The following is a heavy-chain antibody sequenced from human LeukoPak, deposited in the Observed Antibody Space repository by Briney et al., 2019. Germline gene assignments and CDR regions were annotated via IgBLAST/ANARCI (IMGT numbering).Heavy chain of an antibody. J-gene: IGHJ6*03. CDR1: GFTFSSYW. CDR2: INSDGSST. V-gene: IGHV3-74*01. Sequence: GSLRLSCAASGFTFSSYWMHWVRQAPGKGLVWVSRINSDGSSTSYADSVKGRFTISRDNPKNTLYLQMNSLRAEDTAVYYCARDRRDTYCSGGSCYFRYYYYMDVWGKGTTVTVSS. D-gene: IGHD2-15*01. CDR3: ARDRRDTYCSGGSCYFRYYYYMDV.